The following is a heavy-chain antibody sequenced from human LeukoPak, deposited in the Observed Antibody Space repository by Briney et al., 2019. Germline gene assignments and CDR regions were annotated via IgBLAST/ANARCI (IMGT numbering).Heavy chain of an antibody. Sequence: PGGSLRLSCAASGFTFSSYGMNWVRQAPGKGLEWVSFISSSSSYIYYADSVKGRFTISRDNAKNSLYLQMNSLRAEDTAVYYCARDLKVVSMPFDYWGQGTLVTVSS. CDR3: ARDLKVVSMPFDY. D-gene: IGHD2/OR15-2a*01. CDR2: ISSSSSYI. J-gene: IGHJ4*02. V-gene: IGHV3-21*01. CDR1: GFTFSSYG.